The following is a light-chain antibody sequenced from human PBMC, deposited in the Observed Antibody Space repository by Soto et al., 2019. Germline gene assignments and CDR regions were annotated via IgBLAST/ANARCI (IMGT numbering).Light chain of an antibody. J-gene: IGKJ3*01. Sequence: DMQMTQSPSSLSASVGDRVTITCRASQSIRNYLNWYQQTPGKAPKLLIYAASSLQSGVPSRFSGSGSGTDFTLTINSLQPEDFATYYCQQSYCTPFTFGPGTKVDIK. CDR1: QSIRNY. CDR2: AAS. V-gene: IGKV1-39*01. CDR3: QQSYCTPFT.